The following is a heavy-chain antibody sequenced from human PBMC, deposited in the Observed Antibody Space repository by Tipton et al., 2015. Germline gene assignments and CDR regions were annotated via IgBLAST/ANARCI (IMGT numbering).Heavy chain of an antibody. CDR2: INHSGST. V-gene: IGHV4-34*01. CDR3: ARDGPYSSTWDFDY. CDR1: GGSLSGYY. J-gene: IGHJ4*02. D-gene: IGHD6-13*01. Sequence: TLSLTCAVYGGSLSGYYWSWIRQPPGKGLEWIGEINHSGSTNYNPSLKSRVTISVDKSKNQFSLKLSSVTAADTAVYYCARDGPYSSTWDFDYWGQGTLVTVSS.